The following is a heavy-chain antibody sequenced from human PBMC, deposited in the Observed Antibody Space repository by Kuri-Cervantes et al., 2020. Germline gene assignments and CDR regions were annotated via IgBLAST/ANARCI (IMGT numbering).Heavy chain of an antibody. V-gene: IGHV3-48*01. J-gene: IGHJ3*02. Sequence: GGSLRLSCAASGFTFSSYSMNWVRQAPGKGLEWVSYISSSSSTIYYADSVKGRFTISRDNAKNSLYLQMNSLRAEDTAVYYCARDSPLKLTMVRGVLFGAFDIWGQGTMVTVSS. CDR1: GFTFSSYS. D-gene: IGHD3-10*01. CDR3: ARDSPLKLTMVRGVLFGAFDI. CDR2: ISSSSSTI.